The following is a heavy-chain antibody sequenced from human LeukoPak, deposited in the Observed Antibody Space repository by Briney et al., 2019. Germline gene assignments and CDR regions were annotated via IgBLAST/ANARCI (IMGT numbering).Heavy chain of an antibody. CDR3: ARLDVDRYYYYGMDV. V-gene: IGHV3-30*03. CDR2: ISYDGSNK. CDR1: GFTFSSYG. Sequence: GALRLSCAASGFTFSSYGMHWVRQAPSKGLEWVAVISYDGSNKYYADSVKGRFTISRDNSKNTLYLQMNSLRAEDTAVYYCARLDVDRYYYYGMDVWGQGTTVTVSS. J-gene: IGHJ6*02. D-gene: IGHD5-24*01.